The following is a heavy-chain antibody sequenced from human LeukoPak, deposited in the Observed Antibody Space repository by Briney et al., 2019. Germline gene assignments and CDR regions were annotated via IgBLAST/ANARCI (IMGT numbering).Heavy chain of an antibody. CDR3: ARDYTEYFQH. CDR1: GFSFRSYW. J-gene: IGHJ1*01. CDR2: INSDGSST. Sequence: GGSLRLSCAASGFSFRSYWMHWVRQAPGKGLVWVSRINSDGSSTSYADSVKGRFTIYRDNAKNTLYLQMNSLTAEDTAMYYCARDYTEYFQHWGQGTLVSVSS. V-gene: IGHV3-74*01. D-gene: IGHD3-16*01.